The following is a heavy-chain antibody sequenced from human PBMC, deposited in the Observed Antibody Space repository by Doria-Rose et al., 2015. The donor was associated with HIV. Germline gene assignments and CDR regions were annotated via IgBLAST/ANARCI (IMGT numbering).Heavy chain of an antibody. V-gene: IGHV4-34*01. Sequence: VQLQQWGAGLLKPSETLSLSCAVYGGSFSGYYWSWIRQPPGRGLEWVGEINHSGSTNYNPSLKSRVTISVDTSKNQFSLKLSSVTAADTAVYYCARNRGRFDPWGQGTLVTVSS. CDR3: ARNRGRFDP. J-gene: IGHJ5*02. D-gene: IGHD3-10*01. CDR1: GGSFSGYY. CDR2: INHSGST.